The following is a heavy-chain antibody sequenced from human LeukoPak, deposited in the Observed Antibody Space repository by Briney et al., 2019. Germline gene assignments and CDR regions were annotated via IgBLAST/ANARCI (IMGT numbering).Heavy chain of an antibody. D-gene: IGHD6-13*01. Sequence: GGSLRLSCSASGFAFSSFGMQWVRQAPGKGLEWVGRIKSKTDGGTTDYAAPVNGRFTISRDDSKNTLYLQMNSLKTEDTAVYYYTTGRSSSWYWGQVTLVTVSS. CDR3: TTGRSSSWY. J-gene: IGHJ4*02. V-gene: IGHV3-15*01. CDR2: IKSKTDGGTT. CDR1: GFAFSSFG.